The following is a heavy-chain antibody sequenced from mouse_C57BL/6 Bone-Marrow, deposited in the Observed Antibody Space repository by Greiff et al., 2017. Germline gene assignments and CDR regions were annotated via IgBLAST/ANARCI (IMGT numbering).Heavy chain of an antibody. Sequence: VQLQQSGAELVRPGSSVKLSCKASGYTFTSYWMDWVKQRPGQGLEWIGNIYPSDSETHYNQKFKDKATVTVDKSSSTAYMQLSSLTSEDSAVYYCARRHYYGTLYAMDYWGQGTSVTVSS. CDR2: IYPSDSET. V-gene: IGHV1-61*01. CDR3: ARRHYYGTLYAMDY. J-gene: IGHJ4*01. D-gene: IGHD1-1*01. CDR1: GYTFTSYW.